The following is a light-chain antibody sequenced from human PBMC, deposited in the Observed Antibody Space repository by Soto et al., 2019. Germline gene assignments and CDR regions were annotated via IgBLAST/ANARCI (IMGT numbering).Light chain of an antibody. CDR2: EVS. CDR1: SNDVGSYNL. CDR3: CSYAGSSTLV. Sequence: QSVLTQPASVSGSPGQSITISCTGTSNDVGSYNLVSWYQNHPGKAPKLMIYEVSKRPSGVSNRFSGSKSGNTASLTISGLQAEDEADYYCCSYAGSSTLVFGTGTKVTVL. J-gene: IGLJ1*01. V-gene: IGLV2-23*02.